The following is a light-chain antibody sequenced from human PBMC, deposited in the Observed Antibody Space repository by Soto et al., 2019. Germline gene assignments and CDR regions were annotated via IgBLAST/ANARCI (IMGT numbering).Light chain of an antibody. CDR1: QSISSW. Sequence: DIQMTQSPSTLSASVGDRVTFTCRASQSISSWLAWYQQKPGKAPKLLIYKASNLESGVPSRFSGSGSGTEFTLIISSLQLDDFATYYCQQYNSDWTFGQGTKVEIK. V-gene: IGKV1-5*03. CDR3: QQYNSDWT. J-gene: IGKJ1*01. CDR2: KAS.